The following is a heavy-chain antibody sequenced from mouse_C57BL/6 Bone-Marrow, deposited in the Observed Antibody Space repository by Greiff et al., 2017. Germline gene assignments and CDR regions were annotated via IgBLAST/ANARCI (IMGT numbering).Heavy chain of an antibody. V-gene: IGHV1-50*01. D-gene: IGHD2-3*01. Sequence: QVQLQQPGAELVKPGASVKLSCKASGYTFTSYWMQWVKQRPGQGLEWIGEIDPSDSYTNYNQKFKGKATLTVDTSSSTAYMQLSSLTSEDSAVYYCASSDGYYAGDYAMDYWGQGTSVTVTS. CDR2: IDPSDSYT. CDR3: ASSDGYYAGDYAMDY. J-gene: IGHJ4*01. CDR1: GYTFTSYW.